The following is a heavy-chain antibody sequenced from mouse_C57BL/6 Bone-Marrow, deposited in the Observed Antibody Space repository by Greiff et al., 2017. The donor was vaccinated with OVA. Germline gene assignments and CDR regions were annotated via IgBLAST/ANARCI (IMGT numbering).Heavy chain of an antibody. CDR3: ARGWDGVFDY. D-gene: IGHD4-1*01. CDR1: GYNFKNTW. V-gene: IGHV1-69*01. Sequence: QVQLEQPVAELVMPGASVKLSCKASGYNFKNTWMHWVKQRPGQGLEWIGEIDPSDSNTKYNQKFKGKATLTVDKSSSTAYMQLSSLTSEDSAVYYCARGWDGVFDYWGQGTTLTVSS. CDR2: IDPSDSNT. J-gene: IGHJ2*01.